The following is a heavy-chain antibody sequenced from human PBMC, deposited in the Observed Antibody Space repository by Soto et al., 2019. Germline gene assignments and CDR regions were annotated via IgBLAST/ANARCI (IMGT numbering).Heavy chain of an antibody. CDR3: AKDPDIVFYYYYMDV. CDR2: MSGSGGRT. J-gene: IGHJ6*03. Sequence: GGSLRLSCAASGFTFSSYSMSWVRQAPGKGLEWVSAMSGSGGRTYYADSVKGRLTISRDNSKNTLYLKMNSLRAEDTAVYYCAKDPDIVFYYYYMDVWGQGTTVTVSS. D-gene: IGHD2-15*01. V-gene: IGHV3-23*01. CDR1: GFTFSSYS.